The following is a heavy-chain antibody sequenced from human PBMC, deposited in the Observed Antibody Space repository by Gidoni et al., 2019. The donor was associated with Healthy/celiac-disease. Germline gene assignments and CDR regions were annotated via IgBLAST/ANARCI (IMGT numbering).Heavy chain of an antibody. D-gene: IGHD6-19*01. CDR2: ISSSSSYI. CDR1: GFTFSSYS. Sequence: EVQLVESGGGLVKPGGSLRLSCAASGFTFSSYSMNWVRQAPGKGLEWVSSISSSSSYIYYADSVKGRFTISRDNAKNSLYLQMNSLRAEDTAVYYCAREEGISGWYFRRAFDIWGQGTMVTVSS. CDR3: AREEGISGWYFRRAFDI. J-gene: IGHJ3*02. V-gene: IGHV3-21*01.